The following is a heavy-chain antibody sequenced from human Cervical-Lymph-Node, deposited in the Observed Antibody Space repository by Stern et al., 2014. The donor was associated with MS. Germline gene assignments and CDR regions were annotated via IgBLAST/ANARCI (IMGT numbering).Heavy chain of an antibody. D-gene: IGHD2-2*01. J-gene: IGHJ3*02. CDR1: GFTFRTYG. Sequence: VQLVESGGGVVQPGRSLRLSWAASGFTFRTYGMHWVRPAPGKGLEWVAVIWSDGTNSLYADSVKGRFTISRDNSKNTLYLQMNTLRTEDTAVYYCAREAPVEPAATDAFDIWGRGTMVAVSS. V-gene: IGHV3-33*01. CDR2: IWSDGTNS. CDR3: AREAPVEPAATDAFDI.